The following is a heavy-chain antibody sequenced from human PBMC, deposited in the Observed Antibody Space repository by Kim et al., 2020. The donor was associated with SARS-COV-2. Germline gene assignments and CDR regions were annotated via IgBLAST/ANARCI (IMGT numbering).Heavy chain of an antibody. V-gene: IGHV3-23*01. CDR2: LSAGGLTT. D-gene: IGHD2-15*01. J-gene: IGHJ4*02. CDR3: AKLEPVERSEAAPY. CDR1: GFTFSSHA. Sequence: GGSLRLSCAASGFTFSSHAMTWFRQAPGKGLEWVSTLSAGGLTTYSADSVKGRFTISRDNSKNTLFLQMNSLRAEDTAVYYCAKLEPVERSEAAPYWGQGTLVSVSS.